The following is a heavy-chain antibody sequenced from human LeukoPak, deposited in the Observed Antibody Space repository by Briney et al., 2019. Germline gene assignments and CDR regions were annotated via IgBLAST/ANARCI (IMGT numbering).Heavy chain of an antibody. CDR3: ATHCSSTSCYAGGY. V-gene: IGHV3-23*01. J-gene: IGHJ4*02. CDR1: GFTSSSYW. CDR2: ISGSGGST. D-gene: IGHD2-2*01. Sequence: GGSLRLSCAASGFTSSSYWMNWARQAPGKGLEWVSAISGSGGSTYYADSVKGRFTISRDNSKNTLYLQMNSLRAGDTAVYYCATHCSSTSCYAGGYWGQGTLVTVSS.